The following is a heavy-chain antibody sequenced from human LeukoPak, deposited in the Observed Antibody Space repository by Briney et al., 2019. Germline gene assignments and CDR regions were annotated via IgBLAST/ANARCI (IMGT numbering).Heavy chain of an antibody. J-gene: IGHJ4*02. CDR3: ARDRTAMVDY. D-gene: IGHD5-18*01. CDR2: INPNSGGT. Sequence: ASVKVSCKASGYTFTSYDINWVRQAPGQGLEWMGWINPNSGGTNYAQKFQGRVTMTRDTSISTAYMELSRLRSDDTAVYYCARDRTAMVDYWGQGTLVTVSS. V-gene: IGHV1-2*02. CDR1: GYTFTSYD.